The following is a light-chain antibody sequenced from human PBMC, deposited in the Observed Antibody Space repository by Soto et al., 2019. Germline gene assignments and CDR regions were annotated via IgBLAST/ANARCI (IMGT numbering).Light chain of an antibody. CDR2: EVN. CDR1: SSDIGAYDY. J-gene: IGLJ2*01. Sequence: QSALTQPASLSGSPGQSITISCTGTSSDIGAYDYVSWFQQHPGKAPKLMISEVNNRPSGVSNRFSGSKSGNTAYLTISGLQVEDEADYYCSSYTSSSTLDVVFGGGTKLTVL. CDR3: SSYTSSSTLDVV. V-gene: IGLV2-14*01.